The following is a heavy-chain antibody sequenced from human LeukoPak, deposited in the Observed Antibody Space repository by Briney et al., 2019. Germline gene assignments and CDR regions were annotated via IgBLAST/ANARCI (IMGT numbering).Heavy chain of an antibody. CDR3: AKVLNKVVAATPLDY. V-gene: IGHV3-30*18. CDR2: ISYDGGNK. J-gene: IGHJ4*02. Sequence: PGGSLRLSCAASGFTFSSYGMHWVRQAPGKGLEWVAVISYDGGNKYYADSVKGRFTISRDNSKNTLYLQMNSLRAEDTAVYYCAKVLNKVVAATPLDYWGQGTLVTVSS. CDR1: GFTFSSYG. D-gene: IGHD2-15*01.